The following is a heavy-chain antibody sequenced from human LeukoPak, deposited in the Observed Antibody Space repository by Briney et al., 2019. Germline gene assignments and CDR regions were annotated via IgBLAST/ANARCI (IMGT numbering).Heavy chain of an antibody. CDR1: GFTFSSYA. Sequence: GGSLRLSCAASGFTFSSYAMNWVRQAPGKGLEWVSAISSSGISTYYADSVKGRFTISRDNSKNTLYLQMNSLRAEDTAVYYCAKDPRRYSRTGGYFDYWGQGTLVTVSS. J-gene: IGHJ4*02. CDR2: ISSSGIST. CDR3: AKDPRRYSRTGGYFDY. D-gene: IGHD6-13*01. V-gene: IGHV3-23*01.